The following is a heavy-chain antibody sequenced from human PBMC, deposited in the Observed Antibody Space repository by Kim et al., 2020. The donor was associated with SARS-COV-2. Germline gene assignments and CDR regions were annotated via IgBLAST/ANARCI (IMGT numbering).Heavy chain of an antibody. V-gene: IGHV3-30*07. J-gene: IGHJ6*02. D-gene: IGHD6-13*01. CDR3: ARVMGPSTSSMVLYGMGV. Sequence: VKGRFTVSRDNAKNTLYLQMNSLRAEDTAVYYCARVMGPSTSSMVLYGMGVWGQGTTVTVS.